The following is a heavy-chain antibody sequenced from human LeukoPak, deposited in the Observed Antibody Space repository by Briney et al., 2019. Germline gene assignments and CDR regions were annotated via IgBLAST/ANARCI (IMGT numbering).Heavy chain of an antibody. CDR2: ISSSSAYI. D-gene: IGHD2-2*01. V-gene: IGHV3-21*01. J-gene: IGHJ6*02. Sequence: GSLRLSCAASGFTFSDYAMDWVRQAPGEGLEWVSAISSSSAYIYYADSVKGRFTISRDNAKNSVSLQMNSLRAEDTAVYYCARIFRYQLVDYYALDVWGQGTTVTVSS. CDR1: GFTFSDYA. CDR3: ARIFRYQLVDYYALDV.